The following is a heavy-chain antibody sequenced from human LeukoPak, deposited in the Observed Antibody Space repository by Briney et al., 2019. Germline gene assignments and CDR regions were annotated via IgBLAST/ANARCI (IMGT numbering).Heavy chain of an antibody. CDR2: ISGSGGST. Sequence: PGGSLRLSCAASGFTFSSYAMSWVRQAPGKGLEWVSAISGSGGSTYYAGSVKGRFTISRDNSKNTLYLQMNSLRAEDTAVYYCAKDISPSLGYSYMDVWGKGTTVTVSS. J-gene: IGHJ6*03. V-gene: IGHV3-23*01. D-gene: IGHD2-15*01. CDR3: AKDISPSLGYSYMDV. CDR1: GFTFSSYA.